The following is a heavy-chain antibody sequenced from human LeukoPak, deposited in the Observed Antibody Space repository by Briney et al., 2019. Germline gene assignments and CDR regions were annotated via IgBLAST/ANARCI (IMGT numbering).Heavy chain of an antibody. V-gene: IGHV4-4*07. CDR1: GGSISSYY. CDR2: IYPSGNT. J-gene: IGHJ3*02. CDR3: ASSSSGTFDI. Sequence: SETLSLTCTVSGGSISSYYWSWIRQPAGKGLECIGRIYPSGNTNYNPSLKSRVTMSVDTFKNQFSLKLSSVTAADTAVYYCASSSSGTFDIWGQGTMVTVSS. D-gene: IGHD6-6*01.